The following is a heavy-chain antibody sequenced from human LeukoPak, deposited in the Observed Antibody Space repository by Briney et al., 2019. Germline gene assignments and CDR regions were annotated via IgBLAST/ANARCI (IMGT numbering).Heavy chain of an antibody. V-gene: IGHV4-61*02. Sequence: SETLSLTCTVSGGSISSGSYYWSWIRQPAGKGLEWIGRIYTSGSTNYNPSLKSRVTMSVDTSKNQFSLKLSSVTAADTAVYYCARAPAYYDSSGYGAFDIWGQGTMVTVSS. D-gene: IGHD3-22*01. CDR1: GGSISSGSYY. CDR3: ARAPAYYDSSGYGAFDI. CDR2: IYTSGST. J-gene: IGHJ3*02.